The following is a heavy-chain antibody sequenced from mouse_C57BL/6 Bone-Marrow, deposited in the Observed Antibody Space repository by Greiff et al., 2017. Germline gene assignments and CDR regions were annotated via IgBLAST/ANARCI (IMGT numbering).Heavy chain of an antibody. CDR2: IDPENGDT. CDR1: GFNIKDDY. D-gene: IGHD4-1*02. CDR3: TINWDYFDY. J-gene: IGHJ2*01. V-gene: IGHV14-4*01. Sequence: VQLQQSGAELVRPGASVKLSCTASGFNIKDDYMHWVKQRPEQGLEWIGWIDPENGDTEYASKFQGKAPITADTASNPAYLQLSSLTSEDTAVYYCTINWDYFDYWGQGTTLTVSS.